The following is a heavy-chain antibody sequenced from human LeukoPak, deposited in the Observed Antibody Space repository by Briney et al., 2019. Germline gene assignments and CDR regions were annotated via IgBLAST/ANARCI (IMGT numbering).Heavy chain of an antibody. V-gene: IGHV3-66*02. D-gene: IGHD3-10*01. Sequence: GGSLRLSCAASGFTVSSNYMSWVRQAPGKGLEWVSVIYSGGSTYYADSVKGRFTISRDNSKNTLYLQMNSLRAEDTAVYYCAKGTLLYGLGSYFLDYWGQGTLVTVSS. J-gene: IGHJ4*02. CDR1: GFTVSSNY. CDR3: AKGTLLYGLGSYFLDY. CDR2: IYSGGST.